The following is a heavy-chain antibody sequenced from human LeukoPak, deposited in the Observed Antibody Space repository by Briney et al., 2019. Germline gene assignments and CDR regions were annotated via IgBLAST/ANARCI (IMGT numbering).Heavy chain of an antibody. CDR2: IIPIFGTA. V-gene: IGHV1-69*05. D-gene: IGHD4-17*01. CDR1: GGTFSSYA. Sequence: ASVKVSCKASGGTFSSYAISWVRQAPGQGLEWMGRIIPIFGTANYAQKFQGRVTITTDESTSTAYMELSSLRSEDTAVYYCARTGRDYPNYYYYYYMDVWGKGTTVTVSS. CDR3: ARTGRDYPNYYYYYYMDV. J-gene: IGHJ6*03.